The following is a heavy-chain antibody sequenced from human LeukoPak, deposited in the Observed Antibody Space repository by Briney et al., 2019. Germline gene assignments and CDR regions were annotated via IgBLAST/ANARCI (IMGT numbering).Heavy chain of an antibody. V-gene: IGHV3-33*08. CDR3: ARDRYYVTYYYYYYGMDV. CDR1: GFTFSSYW. Sequence: GGSLRLSCAAFGFTFSSYWMSWVRQAPGKGLEWVAVIWYDGSNKYYADSVKGRFTISRDNSKNTLYLQMNSLRAEDTAVYYCARDRYYVTYYYYYYGMDVWGQGTTVTVSS. D-gene: IGHD2/OR15-2a*01. CDR2: IWYDGSNK. J-gene: IGHJ6*02.